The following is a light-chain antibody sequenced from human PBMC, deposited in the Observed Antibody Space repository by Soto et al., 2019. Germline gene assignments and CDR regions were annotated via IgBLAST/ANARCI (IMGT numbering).Light chain of an antibody. Sequence: DIQMTQSPSSLSASVGDRVTITCRASQSISSYLNWYQQKPGKAPKLLIYAASSLQSGVPSRFSGNGSGTDFTLTISSLQPEDFATYYCQQSYSTPFGQGTKLEIK. CDR1: QSISSY. V-gene: IGKV1-39*01. J-gene: IGKJ2*01. CDR2: AAS. CDR3: QQSYSTP.